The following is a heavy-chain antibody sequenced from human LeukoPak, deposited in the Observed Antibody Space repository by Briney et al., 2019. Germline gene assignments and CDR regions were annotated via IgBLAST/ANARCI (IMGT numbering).Heavy chain of an antibody. J-gene: IGHJ6*02. D-gene: IGHD4-23*01. Sequence: SVKVSCKASGGTFSSYAISWVRQAPGQGLEWMGRIIPILGIANYAQKFQGRVTITADKSTSTAYMELSSLRSDDTAVYYCARGEGYGGIYGMDVWGQGTTVTVSS. CDR2: IIPILGIA. CDR1: GGTFSSYA. CDR3: ARGEGYGGIYGMDV. V-gene: IGHV1-69*04.